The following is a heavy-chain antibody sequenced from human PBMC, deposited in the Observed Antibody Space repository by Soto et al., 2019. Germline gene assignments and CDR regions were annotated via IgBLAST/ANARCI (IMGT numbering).Heavy chain of an antibody. CDR3: AKVRGAGGSKVYYYYGMDV. V-gene: IGHV3-23*01. J-gene: IGHJ6*02. D-gene: IGHD3-10*01. CDR2: MSAGGDST. Sequence: GGSLRLSCAPSGFTFSSYAMNWVRQAPGKGLEWVSGMSAGGDSTYYADSVKGRFTFSRDNSKSTLSLQINRLRAEDTAVYYCAKVRGAGGSKVYYYYGMDVWGQGTTVTVSS. CDR1: GFTFSSYA.